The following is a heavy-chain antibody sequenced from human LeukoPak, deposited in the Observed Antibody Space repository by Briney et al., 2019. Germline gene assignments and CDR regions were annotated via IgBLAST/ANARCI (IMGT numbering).Heavy chain of an antibody. CDR3: ARRRGRGYSYGFIGTIDY. J-gene: IGHJ4*02. V-gene: IGHV4-34*01. CDR1: GGSFSGYY. Sequence: PSETLSLTCAVYGGSFSGYYWSWIRQPPGKGLEWIGEINHSGSTNYNPSLKSRVTISVDTSKNQLSLKLSSVTAADTAVYYCARRRGRGYSYGFIGTIDYWGQGTLVTVSS. D-gene: IGHD5-18*01. CDR2: INHSGST.